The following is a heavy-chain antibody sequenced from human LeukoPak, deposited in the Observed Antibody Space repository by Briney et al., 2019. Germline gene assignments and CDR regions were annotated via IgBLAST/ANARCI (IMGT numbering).Heavy chain of an antibody. CDR3: ARLSYGDYLYYFDY. Sequence: ETLSLTCTVSGGSISSSSYYWGWIRQPPGKGLEWIGSIYYSGSTYYNPSRKSRVTISVDTSKNQFSLKLSSVTAADTAVYYCARLSYGDYLYYFDYWGQGTLVTVSS. CDR2: IYYSGST. J-gene: IGHJ4*02. CDR1: GGSISSSSYY. D-gene: IGHD4-17*01. V-gene: IGHV4-39*01.